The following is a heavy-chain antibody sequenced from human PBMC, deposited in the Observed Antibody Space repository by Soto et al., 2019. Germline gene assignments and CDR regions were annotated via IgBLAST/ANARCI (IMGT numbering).Heavy chain of an antibody. Sequence: QVRLVQSGAEVKKSGSSVKVSCMASGGTFSSYTVNWLRQAPGRGLEWMGRVIPVLTTTDYAQKFRGRVTITADKSANSVYMELTSLSSEDTAISYFARLRYCGYDCYHKHYYGMDVWGQGTTVTVAS. CDR1: GGTFSSYT. J-gene: IGHJ6*02. CDR2: VIPVLTTT. V-gene: IGHV1-69*08. D-gene: IGHD2-21*02. CDR3: ARLRYCGYDCYHKHYYGMDV.